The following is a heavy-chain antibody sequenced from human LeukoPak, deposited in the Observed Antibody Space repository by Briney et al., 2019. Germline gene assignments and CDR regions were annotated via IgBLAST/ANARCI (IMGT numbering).Heavy chain of an antibody. CDR1: GGSFSGYY. CDR3: ASLPFLGYMDV. Sequence: SETLSLTCAVYGGSFSGYYWSWVRQPPGKGLEWIGGINHSGSTNYNPSLKSRVTISVDTSKNQFSLQLTSVPAADTAVYYCASLPFLGYMDVWGKGTTVTVSS. V-gene: IGHV4-34*01. D-gene: IGHD3-16*01. J-gene: IGHJ6*03. CDR2: INHSGST.